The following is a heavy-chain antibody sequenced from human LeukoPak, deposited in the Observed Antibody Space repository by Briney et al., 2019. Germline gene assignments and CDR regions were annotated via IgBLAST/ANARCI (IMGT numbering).Heavy chain of an antibody. J-gene: IGHJ6*02. CDR3: AKDCQVLRFLEWLPSYGMDV. CDR2: ISGSGGST. CDR1: GFTFSSYA. Sequence: GALRLSFAASGFTFSSYAMSWVRQAPGKGLEWVSAISGSGGSTYYADSVKGRFTISRDNSKNTLYLQMNSLRAEDTAVYYCAKDCQVLRFLEWLPSYGMDVWGQGTTVTVSS. V-gene: IGHV3-23*01. D-gene: IGHD3-3*01.